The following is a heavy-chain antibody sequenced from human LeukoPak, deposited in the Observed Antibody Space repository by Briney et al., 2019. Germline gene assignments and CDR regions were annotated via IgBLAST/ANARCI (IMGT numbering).Heavy chain of an antibody. CDR2: INPNSGGT. Sequence: ASVKVSCKASGYTFTGYYMHGVRQAPGQGLEWMGWINPNSGGTNYAQKFQGRVTMTRDTSISTAYMELSRLRSDDTAVYYCARDPNRLYYYYGMDVWGQGTTVTVSS. CDR1: GYTFTGYY. J-gene: IGHJ6*02. CDR3: ARDPNRLYYYYGMDV. V-gene: IGHV1-2*02.